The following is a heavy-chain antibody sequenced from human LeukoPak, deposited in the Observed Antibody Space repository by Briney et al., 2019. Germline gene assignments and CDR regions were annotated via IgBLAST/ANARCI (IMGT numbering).Heavy chain of an antibody. CDR2: IRYDGSNK. CDR3: AKVPYCSGGSCYAFDY. CDR1: GFTFSSYS. V-gene: IGHV3-30*02. Sequence: GGSLRLSCAASGFTFSSYSMNWVRQAPGKGLEWGAFIRYDGSNKYYADSVKGRFTISRDNSKNTLYLQMNSLRAEDTAVYYCAKVPYCSGGSCYAFDYWGQGTLVTVSS. D-gene: IGHD2-15*01. J-gene: IGHJ4*02.